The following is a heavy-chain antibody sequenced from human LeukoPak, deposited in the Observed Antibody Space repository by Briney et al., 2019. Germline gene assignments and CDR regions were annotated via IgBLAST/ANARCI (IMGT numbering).Heavy chain of an antibody. Sequence: ASVKVSCKASGYILSSYNMHWVRQAPGQGLEWLGIINPSGGDTKYAQKFQGRVTLTRDKSTSTVYMELSSLTSDDTAVYYCAKTYCAEDCSIRYFDYWGQGTLVTVSS. D-gene: IGHD2-21*02. CDR2: INPSGGDT. V-gene: IGHV1-46*01. CDR3: AKTYCAEDCSIRYFDY. CDR1: GYILSSYN. J-gene: IGHJ4*02.